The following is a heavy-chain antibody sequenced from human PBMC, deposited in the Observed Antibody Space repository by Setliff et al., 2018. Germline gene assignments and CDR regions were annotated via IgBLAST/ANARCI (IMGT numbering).Heavy chain of an antibody. CDR2: VSHDENTK. CDR1: GFTFSSYS. D-gene: IGHD2-21*02. Sequence: GGSLRLSCAASGFTFSSYSIHWVRQAPSQGLEWVAVVSHDENTKYYADSVKDRFTLSRDNSKNTAYLQVNSVRAADTAVYYCARVGQATVVTAIHGALDYWGQGTLVTVSS. V-gene: IGHV3-30-3*01. J-gene: IGHJ4*02. CDR3: ARVGQATVVTAIHGALDY.